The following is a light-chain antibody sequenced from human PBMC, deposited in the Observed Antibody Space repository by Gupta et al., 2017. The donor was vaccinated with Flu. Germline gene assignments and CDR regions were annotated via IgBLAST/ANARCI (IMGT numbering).Light chain of an antibody. CDR2: SAS. V-gene: IGKV1-39*01. CDR3: QQSHSGLT. J-gene: IGKJ4*01. Sequence: DIQLTQSPSSLSASVGDRVTLTCRASQNIGINLNWYQQRPGKAPQLLIYSASLLENGVPSRFTAYGSGTEFALTSTRRRPEDSATYYCQQSHSGLTFGGGAKVEIK. CDR1: QNIGIN.